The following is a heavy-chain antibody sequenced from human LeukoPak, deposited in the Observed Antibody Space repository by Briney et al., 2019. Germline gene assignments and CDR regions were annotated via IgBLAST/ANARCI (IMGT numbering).Heavy chain of an antibody. CDR3: AREDYYGSGSYYDNWSDP. CDR2: INSAGSST. D-gene: IGHD3-10*01. Sequence: PGWSLRLSCAASGFTFSTYWMHWVRQAPGKGLVWVSRINSAGSSTSYADSVKGRFTISRDNAKNTLFLQMNSLRAEDTAVYYCAREDYYGSGSYYDNWSDPWGQGTLVTVSS. J-gene: IGHJ5*02. V-gene: IGHV3-74*01. CDR1: GFTFSTYW.